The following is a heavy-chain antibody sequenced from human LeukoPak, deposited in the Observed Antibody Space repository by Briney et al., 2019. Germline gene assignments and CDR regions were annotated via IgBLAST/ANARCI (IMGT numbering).Heavy chain of an antibody. CDR2: IYYSGST. CDR1: GGSISSYY. Sequence: SETLSLTCTVSGGSISSYYWSWIRQPPGKGLEWIGYIYYSGSTNYNPSLKSRVTISVDTSKNQFSLKLRSVTAADTAVYYCARDRSYYGMDVWGQGTTVTVSS. V-gene: IGHV4-59*01. CDR3: ARDRSYYGMDV. J-gene: IGHJ6*02.